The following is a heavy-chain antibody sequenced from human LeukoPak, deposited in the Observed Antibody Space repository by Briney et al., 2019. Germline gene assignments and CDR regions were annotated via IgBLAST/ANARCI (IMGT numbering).Heavy chain of an antibody. CDR3: AKDPNSSSSWYFDL. Sequence: GGSLRLSCAASGFAFSSYAMSWVRQAPGKGLEWVSSITGSGGSTCYADSVKGRFTISRDNSKNTLFLQMNSLRAEDTAVYFCAKDPNSSSSWYFDLWGRGTLVTVSS. V-gene: IGHV3-23*01. CDR1: GFAFSSYA. D-gene: IGHD6-6*01. CDR2: ITGSGGST. J-gene: IGHJ2*01.